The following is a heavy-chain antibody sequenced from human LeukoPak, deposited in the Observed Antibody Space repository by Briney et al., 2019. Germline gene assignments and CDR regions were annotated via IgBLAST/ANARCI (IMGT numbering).Heavy chain of an antibody. D-gene: IGHD3-10*01. V-gene: IGHV3-21*05. Sequence: RGSLRLSCAASGFTFSTYNMNWVRQAPGKGLEWVSYISSSSSSIYYADSVKGRFTIPRDNAKNSLYLQMNSLRAEDTAVYYCARGLWFGELGFDYWGQGTLVTVSS. CDR1: GFTFSTYN. CDR2: ISSSSSSI. CDR3: ARGLWFGELGFDY. J-gene: IGHJ4*02.